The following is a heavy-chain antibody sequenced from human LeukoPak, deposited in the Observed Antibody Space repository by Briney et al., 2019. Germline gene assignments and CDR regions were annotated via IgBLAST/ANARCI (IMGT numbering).Heavy chain of an antibody. CDR3: AGGEKYYDFSSAGMDV. D-gene: IGHD3-3*01. CDR2: ISGSGGST. Sequence: PGGSLRLSCAASGFTFSSYAMSWVRQAPGKGLEWVSAISGSGGSTYYADSVKGRFTISRDNSKNTLYLQMNSLRAEDTAVYYCAGGEKYYDFSSAGMDVWGKGTTVTVSS. V-gene: IGHV3-23*01. J-gene: IGHJ6*04. CDR1: GFTFSSYA.